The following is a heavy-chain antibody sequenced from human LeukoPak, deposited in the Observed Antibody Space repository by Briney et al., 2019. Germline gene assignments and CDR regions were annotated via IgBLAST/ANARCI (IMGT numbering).Heavy chain of an antibody. D-gene: IGHD3-10*01. CDR3: ARGPPYGSGSYYPGDY. V-gene: IGHV3-74*01. Sequence: PGGSLRLSCAASGLTFSSHWMHWVRQAPGKGLVWVSRINSDGSSTSYADSVKGRFTISRDNAKNTLYLQMNSLRAEDTAVYYCARGPPYGSGSYYPGDYWGQGTLVTVSS. CDR1: GLTFSSHW. CDR2: INSDGSST. J-gene: IGHJ4*02.